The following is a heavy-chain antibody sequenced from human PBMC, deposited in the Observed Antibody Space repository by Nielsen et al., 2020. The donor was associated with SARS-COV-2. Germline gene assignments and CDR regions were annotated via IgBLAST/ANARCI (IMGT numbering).Heavy chain of an antibody. CDR3: ARARATIFGLVMSYGMDV. V-gene: IGHV4-4*02. D-gene: IGHD3/OR15-3a*01. Sequence: SETLSLTCAVSGGSISSNNWWSWVRQPPGKGLEWIGEIYHSGSTHYNPSLKSRVTISLDESKNHFSLRLTSVTAADTAVYYCARARATIFGLVMSYGMDVWGQGTTVAVSS. CDR1: GGSISSNNW. CDR2: IYHSGST. J-gene: IGHJ6*02.